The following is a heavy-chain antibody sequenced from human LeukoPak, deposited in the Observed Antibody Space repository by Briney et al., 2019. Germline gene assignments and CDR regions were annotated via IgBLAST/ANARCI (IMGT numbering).Heavy chain of an antibody. D-gene: IGHD2-21*02. CDR3: ARDPVTARYYGMDV. V-gene: IGHV1-18*01. CDR1: GYTFTSYG. Sequence: ASVKVSCKASGYTFTSYGIRWVRQAPGQGLEWMGWISAYNGNTNYAQKLQGRVTMTTDTSTSTAYMELRRLRSDDTAVYYCARDPVTARYYGMDVWGQGTTVTVSS. CDR2: ISAYNGNT. J-gene: IGHJ6*02.